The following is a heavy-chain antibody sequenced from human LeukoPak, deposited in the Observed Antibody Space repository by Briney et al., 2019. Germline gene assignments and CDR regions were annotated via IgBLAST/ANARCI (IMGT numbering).Heavy chain of an antibody. CDR2: ISSSAGTI. D-gene: IGHD4-17*01. J-gene: IGHJ2*01. V-gene: IGHV3-11*04. Sequence: GGSLRLSCAASGFTFRDYYMSWIRQAPGKGLEWISYISSSAGTIHYVDSVKGRFTISRDNAKNSLYLQMDSLRVEDTDVYYCATSVTRRRLDWFIDLWGRGTLVSVSS. CDR3: ATSVTRRRLDWFIDL. CDR1: GFTFRDYY.